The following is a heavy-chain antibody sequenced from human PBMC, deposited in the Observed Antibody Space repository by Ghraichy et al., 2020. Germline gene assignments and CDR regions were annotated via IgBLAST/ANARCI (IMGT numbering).Heavy chain of an antibody. CDR2: IYYSGST. D-gene: IGHD5-24*01. CDR1: GGSISSSSYY. CDR3: ASSVEMATTLKPHNWYFDL. V-gene: IGHV4-39*01. J-gene: IGHJ2*01. Sequence: SETLSLTCTVSGGSISSSSYYWGWIRQPPGKGLEWIGSIYYSGSTYYNPSLKSRVTISVDTSKNQFSLKLSSVTAADTAVYYCASSVEMATTLKPHNWYFDLWGRGTLVTVSS.